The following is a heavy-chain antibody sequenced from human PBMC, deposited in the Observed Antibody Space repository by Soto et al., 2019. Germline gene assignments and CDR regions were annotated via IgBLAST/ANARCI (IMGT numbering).Heavy chain of an antibody. CDR1: GDTFSRYT. V-gene: IGHV1-69*02. D-gene: IGHD3-10*01. J-gene: IGHJ4*02. CDR3: ATSCGSVSEHFDY. CDR2: TIPMLGMA. Sequence: QVQLVQSGAEVKKPGSSVKVSCTASGDTFSRYTISWVRQVPGQGPEWMGRTIPMLGMADYAQKFQGRVTIIADKSTRTAYMVLRSLRSADTAIYYCATSCGSVSEHFDYWGQGTLVTVSS.